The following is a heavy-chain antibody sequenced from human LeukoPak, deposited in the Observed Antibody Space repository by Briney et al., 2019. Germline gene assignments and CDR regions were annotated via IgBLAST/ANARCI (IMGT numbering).Heavy chain of an antibody. V-gene: IGHV3-64*01. CDR2: ISSNGASA. CDR1: GFIFSSYA. CDR3: AREALPYYDSSGTARYYYYYMDV. Sequence: GGSLRLSCAATGFIFSSYAMHWVRRAPGKGLEYVSAISSNGASAYYANSVKGRFTISRDNSKNTLYLQMGSLRAEDMAVYYCAREALPYYDSSGTARYYYYYMDVWGKGTTVTVSS. D-gene: IGHD3-22*01. J-gene: IGHJ6*03.